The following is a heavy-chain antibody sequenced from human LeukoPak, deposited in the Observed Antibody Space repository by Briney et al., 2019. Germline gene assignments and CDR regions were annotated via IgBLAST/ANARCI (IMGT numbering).Heavy chain of an antibody. CDR2: ISYDGSNK. CDR3: AKDRLFEEELPFYYFDY. CDR1: GFTFSSYG. J-gene: IGHJ4*02. D-gene: IGHD1-26*01. V-gene: IGHV3-30*18. Sequence: GGSLRLSCAASGFTFSSYGMPWVRQAPGKGLEWVAVISYDGSNKYYADSVKGRFTISRDNSKNTLYLQMNSLRAEDTAVYYCAKDRLFEEELPFYYFDYWGQGTLVTVSS.